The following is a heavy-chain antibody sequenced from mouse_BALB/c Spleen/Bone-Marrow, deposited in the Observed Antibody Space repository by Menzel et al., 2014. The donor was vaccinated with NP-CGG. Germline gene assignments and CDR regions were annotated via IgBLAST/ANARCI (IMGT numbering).Heavy chain of an antibody. V-gene: IGHV1-87*01. CDR3: AREGGY. CDR1: GYIFTSYW. J-gene: IGHJ2*01. Sequence: VKLVESGAELARPGASVKLSCKASGYIFTSYWMHWVKQRPGQGLEWIGAIYPGDGDTRYTQKFKGKATLTADKSSSTAYMQLSSLASEDSAVYYCAREGGYWGQGTTLTVSS. CDR2: IYPGDGDT.